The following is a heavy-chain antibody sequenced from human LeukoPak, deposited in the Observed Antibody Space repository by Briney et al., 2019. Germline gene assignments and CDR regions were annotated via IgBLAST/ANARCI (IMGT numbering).Heavy chain of an antibody. CDR3: AKNFNGDYAAADSFDI. D-gene: IGHD4-17*01. V-gene: IGHV3-30*18. CDR2: ISYDGSNK. Sequence: GRSLRLSCAASGFTFSSYGMHWVRQAPGKGLEWVAVISYDGSNKYYADSVKGRFTISRDNSKNTLYLQMNSLRAEDTAVYYCAKNFNGDYAAADSFDIWGQGTMVTVSS. CDR1: GFTFSSYG. J-gene: IGHJ3*02.